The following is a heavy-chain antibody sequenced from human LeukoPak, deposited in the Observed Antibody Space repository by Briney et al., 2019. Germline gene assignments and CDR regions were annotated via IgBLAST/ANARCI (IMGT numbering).Heavy chain of an antibody. J-gene: IGHJ4*02. V-gene: IGHV1-2*02. CDR1: GYTFTGYY. Sequence: VSVKVSCKASGYTFTGYYMHWVRQAPGQGLEWMGWINPNSGGTNYAQKFQGRVTMTRDTSISTAYMELSRLRSDDTAVYYCARVMDSYYDSSGSDYWGQGTLVTVSS. CDR3: ARVMDSYYDSSGSDY. D-gene: IGHD3-22*01. CDR2: INPNSGGT.